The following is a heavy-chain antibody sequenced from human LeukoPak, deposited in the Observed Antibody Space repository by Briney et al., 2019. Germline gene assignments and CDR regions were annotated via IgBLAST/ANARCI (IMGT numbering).Heavy chain of an antibody. J-gene: IGHJ5*02. CDR1: GFTFSDYY. CDR3: ARAGFLITFGGVIS. CDR2: ISSSGSTI. Sequence: GSLRLSCAASGFTFSDYYMSWIRQAPGKGLEWVSSISSSGSTIYYADSVKGRFTISRDNAKNSLYLQMNSLRAEDTAIYYCARAGFLITFGGVISWGQGTLVTVSS. D-gene: IGHD3-16*02. V-gene: IGHV3-11*04.